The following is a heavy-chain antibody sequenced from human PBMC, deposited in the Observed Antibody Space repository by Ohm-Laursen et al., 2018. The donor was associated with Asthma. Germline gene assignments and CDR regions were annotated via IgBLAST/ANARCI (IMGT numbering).Heavy chain of an antibody. J-gene: IGHJ6*02. CDR3: AVRTTSAGFDV. V-gene: IGHV3-48*01. Sequence: SLRLSCSASGFTFSSYSMNWVRQAPGKGLEWVSYISRSSSTIYYADSVKGRFTISRDNAKNSLYLQMNSLRAQDTAVYYCAVRTTSAGFDVWGQGTTVTVSS. CDR2: ISRSSSTI. D-gene: IGHD1-1*01. CDR1: GFTFSSYS.